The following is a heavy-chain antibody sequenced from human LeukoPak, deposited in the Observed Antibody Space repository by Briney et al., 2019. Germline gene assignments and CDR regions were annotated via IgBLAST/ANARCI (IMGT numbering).Heavy chain of an antibody. J-gene: IGHJ4*02. CDR1: GFTFSSYG. CDR2: ISYDGSNK. CDR3: AKSTSYDSSGYPDY. Sequence: GGSLRLSCAASGFTFSSYGMHWVRQAPGKGLEWVAVISYDGSNKYYADSVKGRFTISRDNSKNTLYLEMNSLRAEDTAVYYCAKSTSYDSSGYPDYWGQGTLVTVSS. D-gene: IGHD3-22*01. V-gene: IGHV3-30*18.